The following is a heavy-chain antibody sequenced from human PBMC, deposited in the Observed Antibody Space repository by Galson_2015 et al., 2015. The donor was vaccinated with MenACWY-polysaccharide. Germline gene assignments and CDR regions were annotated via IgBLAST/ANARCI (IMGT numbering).Heavy chain of an antibody. Sequence: SVKVSCKASGYTFTSYAMNWVRQAPGQGLEWMGWINTNTGNPTYAQGFTGRFVFSLDTSVSTAYLQISSLKAEDTAVYYCARLFGDDSSGYYYEWGATTADYWGQGTLVTVSS. D-gene: IGHD3-22*01. J-gene: IGHJ4*02. V-gene: IGHV7-4-1*02. CDR1: GYTFTSYA. CDR3: ARLFGDDSSGYYYEWGATTADY. CDR2: INTNTGNP.